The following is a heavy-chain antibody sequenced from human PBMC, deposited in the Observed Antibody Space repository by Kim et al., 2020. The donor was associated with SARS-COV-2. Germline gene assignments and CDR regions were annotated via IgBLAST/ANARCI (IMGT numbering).Heavy chain of an antibody. V-gene: IGHV3-30*04. J-gene: IGHJ4*02. D-gene: IGHD3-22*01. CDR2: ISYDGSNK. CDR3: ARDNDYYYDSSGYYYFDY. CDR1: GFTFSSYA. Sequence: GGSLRLSCAASGFTFSSYAMHWVRQAPGKGLEWVAVISYDGSNKYYADSVKGRFTISRDNSKNTLYLQMNSLRAEDTAVYYCARDNDYYYDSSGYYYFDYWGQGTLVTVSS.